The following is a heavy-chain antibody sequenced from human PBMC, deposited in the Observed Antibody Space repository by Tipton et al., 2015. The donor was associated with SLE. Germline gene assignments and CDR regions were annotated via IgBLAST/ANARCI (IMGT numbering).Heavy chain of an antibody. Sequence: SLRLSCAASGFTFNTYGMHWVRQAPGKGLEWVAFIRYDGSNKYYADSVKGRFTISRDNSKNTLYLQMNSLRAEDTAVYYCAKDWLQEYSSFYDYWGQGTLVTVSS. CDR2: IRYDGSNK. V-gene: IGHV3-30*02. J-gene: IGHJ4*02. CDR1: GFTFNTYG. CDR3: AKDWLQEYSSFYDY. D-gene: IGHD6-6*01.